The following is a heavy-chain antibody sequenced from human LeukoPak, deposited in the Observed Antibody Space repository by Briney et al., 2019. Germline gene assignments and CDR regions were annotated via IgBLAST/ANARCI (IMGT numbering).Heavy chain of an antibody. D-gene: IGHD2-2*02. J-gene: IGHJ4*02. CDR1: GGSISSSSYY. Sequence: KPSETLSPTCTVSGGSISSSSYYWGWIRQPPGKGLEWIGSIYYSGSTYYNPSLKSRVTISVDTSKNQFSLRLSSVTAADTAVYYCARRYRGYLDYWGQGTLVTVSS. CDR3: ARRYRGYLDY. CDR2: IYYSGST. V-gene: IGHV4-39*07.